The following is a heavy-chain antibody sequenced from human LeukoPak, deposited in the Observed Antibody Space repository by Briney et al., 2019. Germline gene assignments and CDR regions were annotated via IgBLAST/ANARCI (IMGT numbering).Heavy chain of an antibody. CDR1: GYTHIHYL. Sequence: ASVKDTLKTTGYTHIHYLMHSLRPAPGQGPEWMGIINPSGDNTNYAQKFQGRITMTRDTSTTTVYMELSRLRSEDTAVYYCARRVEDSRDRNRSGCYFGMDVWGQGTTVTVSS. D-gene: IGHD6-25*01. V-gene: IGHV1-46*01. CDR2: INPSGDNT. CDR3: ARRVEDSRDRNRSGCYFGMDV. J-gene: IGHJ6*02.